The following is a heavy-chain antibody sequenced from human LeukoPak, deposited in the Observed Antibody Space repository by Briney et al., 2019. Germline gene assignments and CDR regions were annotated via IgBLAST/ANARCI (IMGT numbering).Heavy chain of an antibody. Sequence: PGGSLRLSCAASGFTFSTYWMSWVRQAPGKGLEWVANIKEDGGEKYYVDSVKGRFSISRDNAKKSLYLQMSSLRAEDAAVYYCAGEGYCSGGSCYYFDYWGQGTLVTVSS. V-gene: IGHV3-7*03. CDR2: IKEDGGEK. CDR3: AGEGYCSGGSCYYFDY. CDR1: GFTFSTYW. D-gene: IGHD2-15*01. J-gene: IGHJ4*02.